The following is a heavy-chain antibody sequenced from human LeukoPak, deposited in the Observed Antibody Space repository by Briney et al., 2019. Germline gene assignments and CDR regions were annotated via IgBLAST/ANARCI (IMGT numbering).Heavy chain of an antibody. V-gene: IGHV1-2*06. Sequence: AASVKVSCKASGYTFTSYDINWVRQAPGQGLEWMGRINPNSGGTNYAQKFQGRVTMTRDTSISTAYMELSRLRSDDTAVYYCARTSPYDYVWGSYRYKGFDYWGQGTLVTVSS. CDR2: INPNSGGT. D-gene: IGHD3-16*02. CDR3: ARTSPYDYVWGSYRYKGFDY. CDR1: GYTFTSYD. J-gene: IGHJ4*02.